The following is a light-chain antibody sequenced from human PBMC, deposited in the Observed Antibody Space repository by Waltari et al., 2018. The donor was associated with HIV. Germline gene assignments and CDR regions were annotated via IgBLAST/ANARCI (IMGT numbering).Light chain of an antibody. CDR1: SSDVGGYKY. V-gene: IGLV2-8*01. Sequence: QSALTQPPSASGSPGQSVTISCTGTSSDVGGYKYVSWFQQDPGKAPKLIIYEVSKRPSGFPDRFSGSKSGNTSSLTVSGLQAEDEADYYCSSYAGSNNYVFGTGTKVTVL. CDR3: SSYAGSNNYV. J-gene: IGLJ1*01. CDR2: EVS.